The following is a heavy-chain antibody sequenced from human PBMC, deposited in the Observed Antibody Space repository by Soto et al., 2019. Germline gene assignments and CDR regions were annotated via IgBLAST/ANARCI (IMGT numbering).Heavy chain of an antibody. CDR1: GGSISSSSYY. Sequence: SETLSLTCTVSGGSISSSSYYWGWIRQPPGKGLEWIGSIYYSGSTYYNPSLKSRVTISVDTSKNQFSLKLSSVTAADTAVYYCASESLSVYGSGSYYSYYFDYWGQGTLVTVSS. D-gene: IGHD3-10*01. CDR2: IYYSGST. CDR3: ASESLSVYGSGSYYSYYFDY. J-gene: IGHJ4*02. V-gene: IGHV4-39*01.